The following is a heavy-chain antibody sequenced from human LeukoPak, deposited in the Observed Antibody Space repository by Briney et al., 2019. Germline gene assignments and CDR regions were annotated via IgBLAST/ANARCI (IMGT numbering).Heavy chain of an antibody. Sequence: ASVKVSCKASGYTFTGYYIHWARQAPGQGLEWMGWIKPDSGGTRSAQKFQGRVTMTTDTSISTAYMELSSLRYDDTAVYYCATNILVRDIINWFDPWGQGTLVTVSS. CDR3: ATNILVRDIINWFDP. CDR1: GYTFTGYY. V-gene: IGHV1-2*02. D-gene: IGHD3-10*01. CDR2: IKPDSGGT. J-gene: IGHJ5*02.